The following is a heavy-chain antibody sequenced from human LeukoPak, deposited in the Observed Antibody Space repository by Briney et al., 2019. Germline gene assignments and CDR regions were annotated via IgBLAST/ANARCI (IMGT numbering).Heavy chain of an antibody. D-gene: IGHD6-13*01. Sequence: GGSLRLSCAASGFTFSSCSMNWVRQAPPKGLEWVSSINILSNYIYYADSVKGRFTISRDNAKNSLYLQMNSLRAEDTAVYYCARDSHSSSWYSEFDYWGQGTLVTVSS. V-gene: IGHV3-21*01. J-gene: IGHJ4*02. CDR1: GFTFSSCS. CDR2: INILSNYI. CDR3: ARDSHSSSWYSEFDY.